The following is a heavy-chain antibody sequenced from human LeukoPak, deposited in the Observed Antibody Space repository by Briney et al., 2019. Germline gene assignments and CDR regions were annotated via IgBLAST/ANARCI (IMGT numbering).Heavy chain of an antibody. CDR2: ISSSSSYI. D-gene: IGHD2-15*01. J-gene: IGHJ3*02. CDR3: ARDVGRARAFDI. CDR1: GFTFSSYS. V-gene: IGHV3-21*01. Sequence: PGGSLRLSCAASGFTFSSYSMNWVRQAPGKGLEWVSSISSSSSYIYYADSVKGRFTISRGNAKNSLYLQMNSLRAEDTAVYYCARDVGRARAFDIWGQGTMVTVSS.